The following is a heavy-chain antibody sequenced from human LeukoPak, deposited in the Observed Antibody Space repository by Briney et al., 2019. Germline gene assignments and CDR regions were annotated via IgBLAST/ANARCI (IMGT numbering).Heavy chain of an antibody. D-gene: IGHD6-19*01. Sequence: SETLSLTCTVSGGSISSSSYYWGWIRQPPGKGLEWIGSIYYSGSTYYNPSLKSRVTISVDTSKNQFSLKLSSVTAADTAVYYCARSIARQWLVQYYFDYWGQGTLVTVSS. CDR2: IYYSGST. CDR3: ARSIARQWLVQYYFDY. CDR1: GGSISSSSYY. V-gene: IGHV4-39*07. J-gene: IGHJ4*02.